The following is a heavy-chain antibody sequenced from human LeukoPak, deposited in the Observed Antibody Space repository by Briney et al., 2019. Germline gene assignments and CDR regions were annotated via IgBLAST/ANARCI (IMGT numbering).Heavy chain of an antibody. V-gene: IGHV4-34*01. D-gene: IGHD6-13*01. Sequence: SETLSLTCTVSGGSISSYYWSWIRQPPGKGLEWIGEINHSGSTNYNPSLKSRVTISVDTSKNQFSLKLSSVTAADTAVYYCARGERYSSSWYRVAYYYGMDVWGQGTTVTVSS. CDR2: INHSGST. CDR3: ARGERYSSSWYRVAYYYGMDV. J-gene: IGHJ6*02. CDR1: GGSISSYY.